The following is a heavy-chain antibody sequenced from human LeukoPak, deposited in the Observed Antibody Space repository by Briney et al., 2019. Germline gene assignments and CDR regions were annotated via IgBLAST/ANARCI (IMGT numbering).Heavy chain of an antibody. J-gene: IGHJ5*02. CDR2: IYSGGST. CDR1: GFTFSSYW. Sequence: PGGSLRLSCAASGFTFSSYWMSWVRQAPGKGLEWVSVIYSGGSTYYADSVKGRFTISRDNSKNTLYLQMNSLRAEDTAVYYCARDSGNWFDPWGQGTLVTVSS. V-gene: IGHV3-53*01. CDR3: ARDSGNWFDP. D-gene: IGHD1-26*01.